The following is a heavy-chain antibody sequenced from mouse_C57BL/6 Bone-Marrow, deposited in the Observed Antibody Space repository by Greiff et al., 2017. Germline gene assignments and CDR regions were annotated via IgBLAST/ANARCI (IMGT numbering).Heavy chain of an antibody. J-gene: IGHJ3*01. D-gene: IGHD2-4*01. Sequence: QVQLQQSGAELARPGASVKLSCKASGYTFTSYGISWVKQRTGQGLEWIGEIYPRSGNTYYNEKFKGKATLTADKSSSTAYMELRSLTSEDSAVYFCARPMGRLRRSPWFAYWGQGTLVTVSA. CDR1: GYTFTSYG. V-gene: IGHV1-81*01. CDR3: ARPMGRLRRSPWFAY. CDR2: IYPRSGNT.